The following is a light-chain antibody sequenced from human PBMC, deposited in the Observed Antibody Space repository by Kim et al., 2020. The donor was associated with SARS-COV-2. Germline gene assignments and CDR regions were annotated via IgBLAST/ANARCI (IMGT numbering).Light chain of an antibody. Sequence: VFQAKNAKITGDGDKLGGKDACWEQPKQGQAPVLGIYQDSKRPSGIPERFSGSNSGNTATLTISGTQAMEEADYYCQAWDSSTMVFGGGTKVTVL. CDR1: KLGGKD. V-gene: IGLV3-1*01. CDR3: QAWDSSTMV. J-gene: IGLJ3*02. CDR2: QDS.